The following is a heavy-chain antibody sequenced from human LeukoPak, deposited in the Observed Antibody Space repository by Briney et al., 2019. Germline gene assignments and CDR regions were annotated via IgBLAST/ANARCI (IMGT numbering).Heavy chain of an antibody. CDR1: GGSISSYY. D-gene: IGHD2-15*01. V-gene: IGHV4-59*01. J-gene: IGHJ5*02. CDR3: ARGIPDIVVVVADWFDP. Sequence: SETLSLTCTVSGGSISSYYWSWIRQPPGKGLEWIGYIHYSGSTNYNPSLKSRVTISVDTSKNQFSLKLSSVTAADTAVYYCARGIPDIVVVVADWFDPWGQGTLVTVSS. CDR2: IHYSGST.